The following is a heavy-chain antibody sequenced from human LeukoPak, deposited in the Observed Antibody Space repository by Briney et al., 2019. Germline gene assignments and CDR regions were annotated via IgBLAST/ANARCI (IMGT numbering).Heavy chain of an antibody. CDR1: GFTFSSYA. D-gene: IGHD2-2*01. CDR2: IKKDGIEK. CDR3: ARGRYSSRSGGYYFDI. J-gene: IGHJ4*02. V-gene: IGHV3-7*01. Sequence: GGSLRLSCAASGFTFSSYAMSWVRQAPGKGLEWVANIKKDGIEKYYVESVKGRFTISRDNAKNSLSLQMNSLRAEDTAVYYCARGRYSSRSGGYYFDIWGQGTLVTVSS.